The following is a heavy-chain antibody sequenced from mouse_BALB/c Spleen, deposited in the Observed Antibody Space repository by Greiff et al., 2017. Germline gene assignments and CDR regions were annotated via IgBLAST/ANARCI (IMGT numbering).Heavy chain of an antibody. J-gene: IGHJ2*01. CDR3: TRGLTLYYFDY. CDR2: IYPSDSYT. Sequence: QVQLQQPGAELVRPGASVKLSCKASGYTFTSYWINWVKQRPGQGLEWIGNIYPSDSYTNYNQKFKDKATLTVDKSSSTAYMQLSSPTSEDSAVYYCTRGLTLYYFDYGGQGTTLTVSS. CDR1: GYTFTSYW. V-gene: IGHV1-69*02. D-gene: IGHD3-1*01.